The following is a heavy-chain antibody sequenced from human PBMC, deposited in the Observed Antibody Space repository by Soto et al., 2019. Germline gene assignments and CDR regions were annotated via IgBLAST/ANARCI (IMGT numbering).Heavy chain of an antibody. CDR2: IYPGDSDT. CDR3: ASTYSSSSEYYYYGMDV. Sequence: GESLKLSCTGSGYRFTSYWIGWVRPLPGKGLEWMGIIYPGDSDTRYSPSFQGQVTISADKSISTAYLQWSSLKASDTAMYYCASTYSSSSEYYYYGMDVWGQGTTVTVSS. J-gene: IGHJ6*02. CDR1: GYRFTSYW. V-gene: IGHV5-51*01. D-gene: IGHD6-6*01.